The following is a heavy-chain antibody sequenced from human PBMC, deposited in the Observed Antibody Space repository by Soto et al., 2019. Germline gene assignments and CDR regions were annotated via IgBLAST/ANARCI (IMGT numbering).Heavy chain of an antibody. CDR3: ARGPNADKVDY. V-gene: IGHV4-30-4*08. CDR2: IYNGGIT. Sequence: VLLQESGRGLVKPSQTLSLTCTVSTGSISSGAYYWSWIRQSPEKGLEWIGHIYNGGITYSNPSLTSRVAISFDTSKAQFSLNLESVTAADTAVYYCARGPNADKVDYWGQGALVTVSS. J-gene: IGHJ4*02. CDR1: TGSISSGAYY.